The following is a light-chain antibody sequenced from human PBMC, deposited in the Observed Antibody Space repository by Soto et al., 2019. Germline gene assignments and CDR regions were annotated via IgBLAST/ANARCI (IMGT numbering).Light chain of an antibody. V-gene: IGKV1-5*03. J-gene: IGKJ1*01. CDR2: KAS. CDR3: QQYNSYPT. CDR1: QSISSW. Sequence: DIQMTQSPSTLSASVGDRVTITCRASQSISSWLAWYQQKPGKAPKLLIYKASSLESGVPSRFSGSGSGTEFTLTISSLQPDDFAPYYCQQYNSYPTFGHGTKVDIK.